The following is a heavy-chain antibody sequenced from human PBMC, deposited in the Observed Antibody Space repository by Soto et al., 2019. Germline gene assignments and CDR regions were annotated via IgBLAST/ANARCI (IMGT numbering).Heavy chain of an antibody. CDR3: ARQIYDSDTGPNFQYYFDS. V-gene: IGHV5-10-1*01. CDR2: IDPSDSQT. D-gene: IGHD3-22*01. CDR1: GYSFAGYW. Sequence: GESLKISCKGSGYSFAGYWITWVRQKPGKGLEWMGRIDPSDSQTYYSPSFRGHVTVSVTKSITTVFLQWSSLRASDTAMYYCARQIYDSDTGPNFQYYFDSWGQGTPVTVSS. J-gene: IGHJ4*02.